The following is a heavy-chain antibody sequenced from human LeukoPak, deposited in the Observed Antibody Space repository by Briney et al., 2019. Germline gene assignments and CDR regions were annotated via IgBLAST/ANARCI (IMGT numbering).Heavy chain of an antibody. CDR2: IYGSGGST. D-gene: IGHD3-22*01. CDR3: AKEPTMIVVYFDY. V-gene: IGHV3-23*01. Sequence: PGGSLRLSCAASGFTFSSYAMSWVRQAPGKGLEWVSAIYGSGGSTYYADSVRGRFTISRDNSKNTLYLQMNSLRAEDTAVYYCAKEPTMIVVYFDYWGQGTLVTVSS. CDR1: GFTFSSYA. J-gene: IGHJ4*02.